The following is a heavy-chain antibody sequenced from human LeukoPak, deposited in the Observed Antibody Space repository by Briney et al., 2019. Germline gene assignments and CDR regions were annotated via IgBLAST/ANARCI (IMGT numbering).Heavy chain of an antibody. CDR1: GFTFGSCA. V-gene: IGHV4-34*01. J-gene: IGHJ4*02. Sequence: GSLTLSCAASGFTFGSCAMSRVRQAPGKELEWIGETNHSGSTNYNPPLKSRVTISVDTSNNQISLRLNSVAAADTAVYYCASSSRGYSNYWGQGILVTVSS. D-gene: IGHD4-11*01. CDR3: ASSSRGYSNY. CDR2: TNHSGST.